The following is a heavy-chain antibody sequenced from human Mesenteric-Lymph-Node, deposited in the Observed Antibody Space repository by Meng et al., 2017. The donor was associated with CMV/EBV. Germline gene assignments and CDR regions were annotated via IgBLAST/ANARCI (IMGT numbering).Heavy chain of an antibody. D-gene: IGHD4-11*01. CDR1: GGSISSYSYY. Sequence: SETLSLTCTVSGGSISSYSYYWGWIRQPPGKGLEWIVSIYYSGSTYYNPSLKSRVTISVDTSKNQFSLKLSSVTAADTAVYYCARDKRTLHKLIYYYYGMDVWGQGTTVTVSS. J-gene: IGHJ6*02. CDR2: IYYSGST. V-gene: IGHV4-39*07. CDR3: ARDKRTLHKLIYYYYGMDV.